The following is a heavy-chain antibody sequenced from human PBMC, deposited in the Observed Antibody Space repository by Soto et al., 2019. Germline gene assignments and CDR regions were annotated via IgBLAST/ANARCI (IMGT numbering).Heavy chain of an antibody. J-gene: IGHJ3*02. Sequence: PGGSLSLSCAASGFTFSSYSMDWVRQAPGKGLEWVSSISSSSSYIYYADSVKGRFTISRDNAKNSLYLQMNSLRAEDTAVYYCARGGVATPSDAFDIWGQGTMVTVSS. CDR1: GFTFSSYS. D-gene: IGHD5-12*01. CDR2: ISSSSSYI. CDR3: ARGGVATPSDAFDI. V-gene: IGHV3-21*01.